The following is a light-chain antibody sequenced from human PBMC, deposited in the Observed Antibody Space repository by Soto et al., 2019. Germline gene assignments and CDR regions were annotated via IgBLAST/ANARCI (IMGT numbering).Light chain of an antibody. V-gene: IGKV1-9*01. CDR3: QNYYGAPFT. CDR2: AAS. J-gene: IGKJ3*01. CDR1: QGISSY. Sequence: DIQLTQSPSFLSASVGDRVTITCRASQGISSYLAWYQQKPGKAPKLLIYAASTLQSGVPSRFSGSGSGTEFTLTISSLQPEDFATYYCQNYYGAPFTFGPGTKVDV.